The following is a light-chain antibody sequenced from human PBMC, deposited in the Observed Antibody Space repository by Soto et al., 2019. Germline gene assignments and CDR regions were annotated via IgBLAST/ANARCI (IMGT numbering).Light chain of an antibody. CDR3: QQRSNWPSVT. CDR1: QSVSSY. CDR2: DAS. V-gene: IGKV3-11*01. J-gene: IGKJ4*01. Sequence: EIVLTQSPATLSLSPGERATLSCGASQSVSSYLAWYQQKPGQAPRLLIYDASNRATVIPARFSGSGSGTDFTLTISSLEPEDFAVYYCQQRSNWPSVTFGGGTKVEIK.